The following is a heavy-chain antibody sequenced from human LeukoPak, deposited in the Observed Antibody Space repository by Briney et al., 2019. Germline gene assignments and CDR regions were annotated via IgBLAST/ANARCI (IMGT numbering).Heavy chain of an antibody. V-gene: IGHV3-74*01. CDR2: ISGDGSGT. J-gene: IGHJ4*02. Sequence: PGGSLRLSCAASGFTLRNYWMHWVRQVPGRGLVWVSRISGDGSGTNYADSVKGRFTISRDNSKNTLYLQMNSLRAEDTAVYYCAKDTDGDYGSGPNWGQGTLVTVSS. D-gene: IGHD4-17*01. CDR3: AKDTDGDYGSGPN. CDR1: GFTLRNYW.